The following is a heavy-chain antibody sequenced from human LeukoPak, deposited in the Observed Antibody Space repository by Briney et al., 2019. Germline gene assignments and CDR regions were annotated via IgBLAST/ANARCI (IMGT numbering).Heavy chain of an antibody. D-gene: IGHD2-21*01. V-gene: IGHV4-30-4*08. CDR2: IYYSGST. CDR1: GGSISSGDYY. J-gene: IGHJ4*02. Sequence: TSQTLSLTCTVSGGSISSGDYYWSWIRQPPGQGLEWIGYIYYSGSTYYNPSLKSPVTISVDTSKNQFSLKLSSVTAADTAVYYCASTINCGGDCYLDYWGQGTLVTVSS. CDR3: ASTINCGGDCYLDY.